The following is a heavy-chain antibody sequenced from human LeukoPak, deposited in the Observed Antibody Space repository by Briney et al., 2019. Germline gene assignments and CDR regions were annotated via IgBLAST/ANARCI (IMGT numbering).Heavy chain of an antibody. J-gene: IGHJ4*02. CDR1: GITFSKYG. CDR2: ISGNGGDT. V-gene: IGHV3-23*01. CDR3: AKRSGVNSGHFDY. Sequence: GSLKLSCAASGITFSKYGMSWVRRAPGKGLEWVSAISGNGGDTYYADSVKGRFTISRDNSKNTLYLQMDSLRADDTAVYYCAKRSGVNSGHFDYWGQGTLVIVSS. D-gene: IGHD4-23*01.